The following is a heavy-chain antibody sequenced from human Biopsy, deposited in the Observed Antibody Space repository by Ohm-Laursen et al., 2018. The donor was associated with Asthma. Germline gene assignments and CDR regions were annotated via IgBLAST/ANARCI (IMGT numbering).Heavy chain of an antibody. CDR1: AYTFIGYH. Sequence: ASVKVSCKASAYTFIGYHPHWVRQAPGEGLEWMGRINPNGGATIYAQKFQGRVTMTRDTSISTAYMELSRLTSDDTAVYYCARVQKSPGDRWFDPWGQGTLVTVSS. D-gene: IGHD7-27*01. J-gene: IGHJ5*02. CDR2: INPNGGAT. CDR3: ARVQKSPGDRWFDP. V-gene: IGHV1-2*06.